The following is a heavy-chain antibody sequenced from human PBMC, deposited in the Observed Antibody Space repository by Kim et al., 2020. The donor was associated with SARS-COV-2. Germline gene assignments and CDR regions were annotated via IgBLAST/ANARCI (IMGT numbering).Heavy chain of an antibody. CDR2: IHHSGRT. Sequence: SETLSLTCAVSGGSISNSNWWTWVRQSPGKGLEWIGEIHHSGRTNYNPSLKSRVTISIDRSENQFSLRLTSVTAADTAIYYCATAYCGGDCYLGHWGQGT. V-gene: IGHV4-4*02. CDR3: ATAYCGGDCYLGH. J-gene: IGHJ4*02. D-gene: IGHD2-21*02. CDR1: GGSISNSNW.